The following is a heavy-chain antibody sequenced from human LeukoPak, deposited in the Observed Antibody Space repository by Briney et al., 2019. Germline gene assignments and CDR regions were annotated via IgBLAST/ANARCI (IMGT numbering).Heavy chain of an antibody. CDR2: ITADSGTT. Sequence: AGGSLRLSCAVSGFTFSTKSMNWVRQAPGKGLEWVSYITADSGTTYYAASVKGRFTISRDNAKNSLYLQMNSLRDEDTAVYYCASRDYFDYWGQGTLVTVSS. V-gene: IGHV3-48*02. J-gene: IGHJ4*02. CDR1: GFTFSTKS. CDR3: ASRDYFDY.